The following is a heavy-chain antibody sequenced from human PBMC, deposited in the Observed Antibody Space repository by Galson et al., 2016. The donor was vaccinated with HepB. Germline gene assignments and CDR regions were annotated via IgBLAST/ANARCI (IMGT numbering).Heavy chain of an antibody. CDR1: GFSLREFY. D-gene: IGHD4-23*01. CDR2: IKEDGSDK. CDR3: ARIPYGGNGPFDI. J-gene: IGHJ3*02. Sequence: SLRLSCAVSGFSLREFYMDWVRQAPGKGLEWLANIKEDGSDKYYVASVKGRFTISRDNGKNSLYLQMISLRDEDTAVYYCARIPYGGNGPFDIWGQGTMVTVSS. V-gene: IGHV3-7*03.